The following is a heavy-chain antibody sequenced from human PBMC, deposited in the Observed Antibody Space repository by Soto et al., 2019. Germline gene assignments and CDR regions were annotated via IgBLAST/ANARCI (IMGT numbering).Heavy chain of an antibody. V-gene: IGHV3-33*01. D-gene: IGHD3-16*01. CDR2: ISYEGRLK. J-gene: IGHJ5*01. CDR1: GLISGSDSG. Sequence: QVQLVESGGGVVQPGRSLRLSCAAYGLISGSDSGMHWVRQAPGKGLEWVAVISYEGRLKYYADAVKGRFTISRDNSKKMVFLPMDSQRAEDTAVYFCGRWWGTIGAYDSWGKGTLLTVSP. CDR3: GRWWGTIGAYDS.